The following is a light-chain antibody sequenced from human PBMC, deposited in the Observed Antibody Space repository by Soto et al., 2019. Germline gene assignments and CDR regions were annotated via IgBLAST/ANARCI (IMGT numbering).Light chain of an antibody. CDR2: AAS. CDR3: QQSYITPLT. J-gene: IGKJ4*01. CDR1: QSISSY. V-gene: IGKV1-39*01. Sequence: DIQMTQSPSSLSASVGDRVTITCRASQSISSYLNWDQQKPGKAPKLLIYAASSLQSGVPSRFSGSGSGTDFTLTISSLQPEDFATDYCQQSYITPLTFGGGTKVEIK.